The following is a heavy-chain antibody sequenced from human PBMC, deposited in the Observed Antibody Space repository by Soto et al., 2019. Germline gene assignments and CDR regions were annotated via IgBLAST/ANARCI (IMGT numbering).Heavy chain of an antibody. D-gene: IGHD3-22*01. Sequence: EVQLVESGGGLVKPGVSLRLSCAASGFTFSNAWMNWVRQAPGMGLELVGRIKSKSDGMTTDYAAPVKGRFTISRDYSKNTLYHQMNSLKTEDTAVYYCTPDSHLSYYESSGYYHLPFDPWCQRILVTVSS. V-gene: IGHV3-15*07. CDR1: GFTFSNAW. CDR2: IKSKSDGMTT. J-gene: IGHJ5*02. CDR3: TPDSHLSYYESSGYYHLPFDP.